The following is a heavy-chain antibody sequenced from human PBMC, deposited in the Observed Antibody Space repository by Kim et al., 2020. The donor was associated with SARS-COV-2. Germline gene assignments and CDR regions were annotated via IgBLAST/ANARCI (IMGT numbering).Heavy chain of an antibody. J-gene: IGHJ4*02. CDR2: IYPGDSDT. D-gene: IGHD3-10*01. CDR3: ARRHYYGSGRTYYFDY. V-gene: IGHV5-51*01. Sequence: GESLKISCKGSGYSFTSYWIGWVRQMPGKGLEWMGIIYPGDSDTRYSPSFQGQVTISADKSISTAYLQWSSLKASDTAMYYCARRHYYGSGRTYYFDYWGQGTLVTVSS. CDR1: GYSFTSYW.